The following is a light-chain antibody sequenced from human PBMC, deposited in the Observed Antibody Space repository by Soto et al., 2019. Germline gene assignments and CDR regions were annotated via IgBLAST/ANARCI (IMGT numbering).Light chain of an antibody. Sequence: EIVLTQSPATLSSFPGDRVTLSCRASQAVNTRLAWYQHRPGQAPRLLIYLASNRAAGVPARFSGSGSGADFTLTIRRLEPEDFAVYYCQQYGSSPLTFGGGTKVDIK. CDR3: QQYGSSPLT. CDR1: QAVNTR. CDR2: LAS. V-gene: IGKV3-20*01. J-gene: IGKJ4*01.